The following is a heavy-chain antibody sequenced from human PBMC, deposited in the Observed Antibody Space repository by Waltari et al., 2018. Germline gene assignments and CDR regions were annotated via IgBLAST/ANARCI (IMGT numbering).Heavy chain of an antibody. D-gene: IGHD1-7*01. J-gene: IGHJ4*02. Sequence: QLQLQESGPGLVKPSETLSLTCTVSGGSISSSSYYWGWIRQPPGKGLEWIGSIYYSGSTYYNPSLKSRVTISVDTSKNQFSLKLSSVTAADTAVDYCARHRITGTTPFDYWGQGTLVTVSS. V-gene: IGHV4-39*01. CDR2: IYYSGST. CDR3: ARHRITGTTPFDY. CDR1: GGSISSSSYY.